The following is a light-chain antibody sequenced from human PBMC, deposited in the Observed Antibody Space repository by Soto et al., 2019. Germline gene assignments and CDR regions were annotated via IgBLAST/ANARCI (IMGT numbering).Light chain of an antibody. CDR1: QSVSIW. Sequence: DTQMTQSPPTLAASVGDRVTITCRASQSVSIWLAWYQQRPGQAPRLLIYEASTLEDGVPSRFSGSGSGTEFTLTISSLQPEDFATYFCHQYQSFTTFGPGTWV. CDR2: EAS. CDR3: HQYQSFTT. V-gene: IGKV1-5*01. J-gene: IGKJ1*01.